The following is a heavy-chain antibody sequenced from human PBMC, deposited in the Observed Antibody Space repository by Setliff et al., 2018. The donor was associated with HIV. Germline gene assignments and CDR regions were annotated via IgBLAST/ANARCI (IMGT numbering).Heavy chain of an antibody. CDR1: GYSFTSYW. CDR3: ARRGYCSSTSCPDAFDI. Sequence: GESLKISCKGSGYSFTSYWIGWVRQMPGKGLEWMGIIYPGDSDTRYSPSFQGQVTISADKSISTAYLQGSSLKASDTAMYYCARRGYCSSTSCPDAFDIWGQGTMVTVSS. J-gene: IGHJ3*02. CDR2: IYPGDSDT. D-gene: IGHD2-2*01. V-gene: IGHV5-51*01.